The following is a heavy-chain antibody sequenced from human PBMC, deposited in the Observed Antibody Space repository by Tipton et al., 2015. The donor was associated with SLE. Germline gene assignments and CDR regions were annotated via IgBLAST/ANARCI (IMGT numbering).Heavy chain of an antibody. CDR3: ARRLKEDDFWSGYDY. CDR2: IYYSGST. CDR1: GGSISSSSYY. Sequence: TLSLTCTVSGGSISSSSYYWGWIRQPPGKGLEWIGSIYYSGSTYYNPSLKSRVTISVDTSKNQFSLKLSSVTAADTAVYYCARRLKEDDFWSGYDYWGQGILVTVSS. D-gene: IGHD3-3*01. J-gene: IGHJ4*02. V-gene: IGHV4-39*07.